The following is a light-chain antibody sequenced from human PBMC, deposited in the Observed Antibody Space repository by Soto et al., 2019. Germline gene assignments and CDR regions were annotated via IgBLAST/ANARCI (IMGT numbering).Light chain of an antibody. CDR2: GAS. CDR1: QSVSSTY. CDR3: QQHVTSPPWT. J-gene: IGKJ1*01. Sequence: EIVLTQSPGTLSLSPGERATLSCRASQSVSSTYLAWYQQKPGQAPRLLIYGASSRATGIPDRFSGSGSGTDFTLTISRLEPEDFALYYCQQHVTSPPWTFGQGTKVEIK. V-gene: IGKV3-20*01.